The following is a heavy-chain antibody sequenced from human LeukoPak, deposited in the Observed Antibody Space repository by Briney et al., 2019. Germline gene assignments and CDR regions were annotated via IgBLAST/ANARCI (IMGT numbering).Heavy chain of an antibody. J-gene: IGHJ4*02. CDR1: GGSISSYY. CDR3: ARHNQDYGDPGPFDY. V-gene: IGHV4-59*08. Sequence: SETLSLTCTVSGGSISSYYWSWIRQPPGKGLEWIGYIYYSGSTNYNPSLKSRVTISVDTSKNQFSLKLSSVTAADTAVYYCARHNQDYGDPGPFDYWGQGTLVTVSS. CDR2: IYYSGST. D-gene: IGHD4-17*01.